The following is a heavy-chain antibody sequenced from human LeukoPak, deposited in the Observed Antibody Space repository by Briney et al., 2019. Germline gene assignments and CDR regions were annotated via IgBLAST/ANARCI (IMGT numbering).Heavy chain of an antibody. V-gene: IGHV3-33*01. D-gene: IGHD5-18*01. CDR1: GFTFSSYG. CDR2: IWYDGSNK. J-gene: IGHJ4*02. CDR3: ARGSRGYSYGFVSGYFDY. Sequence: PGRSLRLPCAASGFTFSSYGMHWVRQAPGKGLEWVAVIWYDGSNKYYADSVKGRFTISRDNSKNTLYLQMNSLRAEDTAVYYCARGSRGYSYGFVSGYFDYWGQGTLVTVSS.